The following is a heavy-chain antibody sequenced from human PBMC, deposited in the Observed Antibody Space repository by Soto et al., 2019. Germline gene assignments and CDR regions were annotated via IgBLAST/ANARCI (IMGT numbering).Heavy chain of an antibody. Sequence: QVQLVQSGAEVKKPGSSVKVSCEASGGSFTSYTFTWVRQAPGQGLEWMGRIIPIQGTANYALKFQDRVTITADKSTNTAYMELRSLRPEDTALYYCAQSLVFVDHAYMDVWGKGTTVTVSS. J-gene: IGHJ6*03. D-gene: IGHD2-21*01. CDR2: IIPIQGTA. V-gene: IGHV1-69*08. CDR3: AQSLVFVDHAYMDV. CDR1: GGSFTSYT.